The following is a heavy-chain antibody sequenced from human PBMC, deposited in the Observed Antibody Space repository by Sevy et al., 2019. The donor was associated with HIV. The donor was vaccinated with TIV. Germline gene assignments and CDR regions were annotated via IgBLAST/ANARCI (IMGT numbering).Heavy chain of an antibody. D-gene: IGHD2-2*01. Sequence: GGSLRLSCAASGFTFDDYGMSWVRQAPGKGLEWVSGINWNGGSTGYADSVKGRFTISRDNAKNSLYLQMNTLRAEDTALYYCAREGGSCSSTSCYGAYYYYGMDVWGQGTTVTVS. V-gene: IGHV3-20*04. CDR3: AREGGSCSSTSCYGAYYYYGMDV. CDR1: GFTFDDYG. J-gene: IGHJ6*02. CDR2: INWNGGST.